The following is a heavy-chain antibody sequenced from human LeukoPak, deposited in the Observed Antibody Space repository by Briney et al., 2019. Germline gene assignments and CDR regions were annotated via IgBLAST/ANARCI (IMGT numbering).Heavy chain of an antibody. V-gene: IGHV1-2*02. CDR1: GYTFTAFY. D-gene: IGHD2-21*02. Sequence: ASAKVSCKTSGYTFTAFYMHWVRQAPGQGLEWMGWINANTGDTNSAQKFQGRVTMTRDTSISTVYVELSRLRSDDTAVYYCARWSLSDSKNFDYWGQGTLVTVSS. J-gene: IGHJ4*02. CDR2: INANTGDT. CDR3: ARWSLSDSKNFDY.